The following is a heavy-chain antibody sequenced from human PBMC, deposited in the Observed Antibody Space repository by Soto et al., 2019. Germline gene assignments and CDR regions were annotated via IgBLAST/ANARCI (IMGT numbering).Heavy chain of an antibody. CDR3: ATQEVGGSYVYTFDP. CDR2: IYYSGST. V-gene: IGHV4-39*02. J-gene: IGHJ5*02. D-gene: IGHD1-26*01. CDR1: GGSISSSSYY. Sequence: PSETLSLTCTVSGGSISSSSYYWGWIRQPPGKGLEWIGSIYYSGSTCYNPSLKSRVTISVDTSKNHFSLKLSSVTAADTAVYYCATQEVGGSYVYTFDPWGQGTLVTVSS.